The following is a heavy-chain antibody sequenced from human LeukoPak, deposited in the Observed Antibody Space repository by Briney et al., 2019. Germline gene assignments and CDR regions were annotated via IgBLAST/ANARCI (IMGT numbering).Heavy chain of an antibody. V-gene: IGHV3-15*01. CDR2: IKSKTDGGTT. Sequence: GGSLRLSCAASGFTFSNAWMSWVRQAPGKGLEWVGRIKSKTDGGTTDYAAPVKGRFTISRDDSKNTAYLQMNSLKTEDTAVYYCTTYSGGIAAAGSSDYWGQGTLVTVSS. CDR3: TTYSGGIAAAGSSDY. CDR1: GFTFSNAW. J-gene: IGHJ4*02. D-gene: IGHD6-13*01.